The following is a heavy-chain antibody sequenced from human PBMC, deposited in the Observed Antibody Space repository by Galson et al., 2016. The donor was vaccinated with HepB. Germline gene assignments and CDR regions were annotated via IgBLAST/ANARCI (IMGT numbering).Heavy chain of an antibody. CDR1: GGSINGTHW. CDR3: ARFKDYYYGVDV. D-gene: IGHD3-10*01. V-gene: IGHV4-4*02. Sequence: SETLSLTCTVSGGSINGTHWWNWVRQSPEKGLEWIGEIYHSGATNYNPSLKSRVAMSLDKSKDQFSLNPTSVTAADSALYYCARFKDYYYGVDVWGQGTTGTVSS. J-gene: IGHJ6*02. CDR2: IYHSGAT.